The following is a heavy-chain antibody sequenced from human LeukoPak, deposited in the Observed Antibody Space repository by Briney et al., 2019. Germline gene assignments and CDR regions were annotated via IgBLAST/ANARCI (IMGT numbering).Heavy chain of an antibody. Sequence: GGSLRLSCAASGFTFSSYGMHWVRQAPGKGPEGVAFIRYDGSNKYYADPVKGRFNISRDNAKNTLYLHMNSLRAEDTAVYYCTANFNYWGQGTLVTVSS. CDR3: TANFNY. CDR2: IRYDGSNK. V-gene: IGHV3-30*02. CDR1: GFTFSSYG. J-gene: IGHJ4*02.